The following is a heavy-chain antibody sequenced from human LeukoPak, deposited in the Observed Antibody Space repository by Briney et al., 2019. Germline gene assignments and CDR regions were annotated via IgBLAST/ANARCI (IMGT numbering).Heavy chain of an antibody. CDR3: ARGGRYCSSSSCHLGDY. CDR1: GFTFDDYA. J-gene: IGHJ4*02. CDR2: ISWNSGSI. V-gene: IGHV3-9*01. D-gene: IGHD2-2*01. Sequence: GRSLRLSCAASGFTFDDYAMHWVRQAPGKGLEWVSGISWNSGSIGYADSVKGRFTISRDNSKNTLYLQMNSLRAEDTAVYYCARGGRYCSSSSCHLGDYWGQGTLVTVSS.